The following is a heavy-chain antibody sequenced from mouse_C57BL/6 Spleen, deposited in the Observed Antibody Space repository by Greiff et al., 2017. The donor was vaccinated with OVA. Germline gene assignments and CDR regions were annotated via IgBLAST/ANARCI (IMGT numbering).Heavy chain of an antibody. CDR1: GYTFTSYG. Sequence: VQLQQSGAELARPGASVKLSCKASGYTFTSYGISWVKQRTGQGLEWIGEIYPRSGNTYYNEKFKGKATLTADKSSSTAYMELRSLTSEDSAVYFCARRRFITTVVGDYWGQGTTLTVSS. D-gene: IGHD1-1*01. J-gene: IGHJ2*01. CDR2: IYPRSGNT. CDR3: ARRRFITTVVGDY. V-gene: IGHV1-81*01.